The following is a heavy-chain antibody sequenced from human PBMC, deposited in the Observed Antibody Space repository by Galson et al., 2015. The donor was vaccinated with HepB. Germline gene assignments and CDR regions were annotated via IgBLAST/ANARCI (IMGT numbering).Heavy chain of an antibody. V-gene: IGHV4-61*02. CDR3: ARDCVIQSSTSCYRSAFDI. D-gene: IGHD2-2*01. J-gene: IGHJ3*02. CDR1: GGSISSGSYY. CDR2: IYTSGST. Sequence: TLSLTCTVSGGSISSGSYYWSWIRQPAGKGLEWIGRIYTSGSTNYNPSLKSRVTMSVDTSKNQFSLKLSSVTAADTAVYYCARDCVIQSSTSCYRSAFDIWGQGTMVTVSS.